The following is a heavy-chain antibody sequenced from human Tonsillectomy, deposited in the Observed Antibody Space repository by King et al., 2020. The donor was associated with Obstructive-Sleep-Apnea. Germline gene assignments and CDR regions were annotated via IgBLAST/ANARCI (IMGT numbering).Heavy chain of an antibody. CDR2: IFYSGST. CDR3: ASPRRYGDGYFQY. V-gene: IGHV4-31*03. CDR1: GGSVDSGGYY. Sequence: VQLQESGPGLVKPSQTLSLTCTVSGGSVDSGGYYWTWIRQHPGKGLEWIGYIFYSGSTYYNPSLKSRLTISVDTSKNQFSLRLTSVTAADTAVYYCASPRRYGDGYFQYWGQGTLVTVSS. J-gene: IGHJ1*01. D-gene: IGHD4-17*01.